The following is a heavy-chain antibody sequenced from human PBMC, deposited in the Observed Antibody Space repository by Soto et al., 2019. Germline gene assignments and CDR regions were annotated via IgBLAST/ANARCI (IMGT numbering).Heavy chain of an antibody. CDR3: ARDSDD. CDR2: ISYDGTNE. Sequence: GGSLRLSCRASGFAFQTYAMHWVRQAPGKGLEWVALISYDGTNEYFADSVKGRFTISRDNSKNTLYLQMNSLRSEDTAVYYCARDSDDWGQGTLVTVSS. V-gene: IGHV3-30-3*01. J-gene: IGHJ4*02. CDR1: GFAFQTYA.